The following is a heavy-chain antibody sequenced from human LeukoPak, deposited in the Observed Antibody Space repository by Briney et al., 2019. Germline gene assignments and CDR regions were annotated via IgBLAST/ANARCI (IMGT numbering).Heavy chain of an antibody. CDR3: AKRPVVATFDY. V-gene: IGHV4-59*01. CDR2: IHYSGIT. D-gene: IGHD2-15*01. Sequence: PWEILSLICTVSGGSISGYYWSWIRQPPGKGLEWIGFIHYSGITNYNPSLKSRVTISLDMSKNQFSLRLTSVTTADTAVYYCAKRPVVATFDYWGQGTLVTVFS. CDR1: GGSISGYY. J-gene: IGHJ4*02.